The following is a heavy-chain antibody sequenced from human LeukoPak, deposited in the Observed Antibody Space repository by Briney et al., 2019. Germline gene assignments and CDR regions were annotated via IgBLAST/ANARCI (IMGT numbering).Heavy chain of an antibody. CDR3: ARDSLLDY. CDR1: GYTFTSHG. Sequence: GASVKVSCKASGYTFTSHGISWVRQAPGQGLEWMGWISTYNTNTNYAQKLQGRVTMTTDTSTSTAYMELRSLSSDDTAVYYCARDSLLDYWGQGILVTVSS. CDR2: ISTYNTNT. D-gene: IGHD5/OR15-5a*01. V-gene: IGHV1-18*01. J-gene: IGHJ4*02.